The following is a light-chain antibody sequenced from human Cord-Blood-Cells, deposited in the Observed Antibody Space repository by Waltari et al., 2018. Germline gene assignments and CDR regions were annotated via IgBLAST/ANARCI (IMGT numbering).Light chain of an antibody. J-gene: IGKJ3*01. Sequence: DIQMTKPPSSLSASVGARVTFIFLASQSISSYLNWYQQKPGKAPKLLIYAASSLQSGFPSRFSGSGSGTDFTLTISSLQPEDFATYYCQQSYSTPLFTFGPGTKVDIK. CDR3: QQSYSTPLFT. CDR2: AAS. V-gene: IGKV1-39*01. CDR1: QSISSY.